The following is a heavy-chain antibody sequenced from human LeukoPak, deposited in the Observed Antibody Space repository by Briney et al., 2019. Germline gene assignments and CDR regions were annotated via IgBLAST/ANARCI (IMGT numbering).Heavy chain of an antibody. V-gene: IGHV3-20*04. CDR3: ARGRRGYSYGFYYFDY. Sequence: GGSLRLSCAASGFTFDDYGMSWVRQAPGKGLEWVSGINWNGGSTGYADSVKGRFTISRDNAKNSLYLQMNSLRAEDTALYYCARGRRGYSYGFYYFDYWGQGTLVTVSS. D-gene: IGHD5-18*01. CDR2: INWNGGST. J-gene: IGHJ4*02. CDR1: GFTFDDYG.